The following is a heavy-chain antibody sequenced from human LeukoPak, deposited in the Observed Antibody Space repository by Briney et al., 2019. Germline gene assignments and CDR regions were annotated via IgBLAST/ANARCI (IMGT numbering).Heavy chain of an antibody. V-gene: IGHV4-39*01. CDR1: GDSISSYNYF. J-gene: IGHJ4*02. CDR3: ARASSGYYWDFDY. D-gene: IGHD3-22*01. CDR2: IYYRGNT. Sequence: PSETLSLTCTVSGDSISSYNYFWGWIRQPPGKGLEWVGSIYYRGNTYYNPSLKSRVTLSADTSKNQFSLKVTSVTAADTAVYYCARASSGYYWDFDYWGQGALVTVSS.